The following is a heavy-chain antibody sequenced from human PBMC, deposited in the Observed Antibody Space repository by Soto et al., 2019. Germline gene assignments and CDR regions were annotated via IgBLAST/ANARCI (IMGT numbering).Heavy chain of an antibody. D-gene: IGHD2-2*01. CDR3: ARDSEKSSTSFYYYYMDV. J-gene: IGHJ6*03. CDR2: ISSNGGST. CDR1: GFTFSSYA. V-gene: IGHV3-64*01. Sequence: GGSLRLSCAASGFTFSSYAMHWVRQAPGKGLEYVSAISSNGGSTYYANFVKGRFTISRDNSKNTLYLQMGSLRAEDMAVYYCARDSEKSSTSFYYYYMDVWGKGTTVTVSS.